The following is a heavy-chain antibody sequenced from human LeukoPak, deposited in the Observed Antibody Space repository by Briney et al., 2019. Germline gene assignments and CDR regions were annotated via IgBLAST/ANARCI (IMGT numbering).Heavy chain of an antibody. J-gene: IGHJ4*02. V-gene: IGHV3-30*03. D-gene: IGHD3-10*01. CDR1: GFTFSSYG. CDR2: ISYDGSNK. CDR3: ADYGSGSPPN. Sequence: PGRSLRLSCAASGFTFSSYGMHWVRQAPGKGLEWVAVISYDGSNKYYADSVKGRFTISRDNSKNTLYLQMNSLRVEDTAVYYCADYGSGSPPNWGQGTLVTVSS.